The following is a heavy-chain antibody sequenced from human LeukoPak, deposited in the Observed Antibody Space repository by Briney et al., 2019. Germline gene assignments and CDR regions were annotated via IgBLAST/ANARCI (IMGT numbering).Heavy chain of an antibody. Sequence: PSESLSLTCTDSGCSVSSYDWSWIRQAPGKGLEWVGDIYSGGSTNYTHSLKGRVTISGDTSKNKLSLKMNALTAADTAVYYCARDLLYRAGWDQFAYWSQGTLVTVSS. CDR1: GCSVSSYD. CDR3: ARDLLYRAGWDQFAY. D-gene: IGHD2-2*02. V-gene: IGHV4-59*02. CDR2: IYSGGST. J-gene: IGHJ4*02.